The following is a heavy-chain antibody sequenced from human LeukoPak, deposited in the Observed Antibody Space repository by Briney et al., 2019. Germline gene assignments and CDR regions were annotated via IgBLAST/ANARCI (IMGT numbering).Heavy chain of an antibody. CDR1: GGTFSSYA. CDR2: IIPIFGTA. Sequence: SVKVSCKASGGTFSSYAISWVRQAPGQGLEWMGGIIPIFGTANYAQKFQGRVTITADESTSTAYMELSSLRSEDTAVYYCARDGPPSSSSGGYYYYGMDVWGQGTTVTVSS. D-gene: IGHD6-13*01. V-gene: IGHV1-69*01. J-gene: IGHJ6*02. CDR3: ARDGPPSSSSGGYYYYGMDV.